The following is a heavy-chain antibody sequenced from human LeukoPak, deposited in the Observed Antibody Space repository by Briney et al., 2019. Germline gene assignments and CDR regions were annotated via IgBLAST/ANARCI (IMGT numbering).Heavy chain of an antibody. CDR2: ISGSGGST. Sequence: GGSLRLSCAASGFTFSSYAMSWVRQAPGKGLEWVSAISGSGGSTYYADSVKGRFTISRDNAKNSLYLQMNSLRAEDTALYYCAKGIVGATGPFDYWGQGTLVTVSS. J-gene: IGHJ4*02. D-gene: IGHD1-26*01. V-gene: IGHV3-23*01. CDR3: AKGIVGATGPFDY. CDR1: GFTFSSYA.